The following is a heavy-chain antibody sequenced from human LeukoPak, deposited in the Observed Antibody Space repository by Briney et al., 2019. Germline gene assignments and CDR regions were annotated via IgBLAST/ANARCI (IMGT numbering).Heavy chain of an antibody. CDR1: GFNVSSNH. V-gene: IGHV3-66*01. CDR2: IYSGGST. D-gene: IGHD1-26*01. Sequence: GSLRLSFSAPGFNVSSNHMNWVRQAPGKGLEWVSVIYSGGSTYSADSVKGRFTISRDNSKNTLFLQMNSLRAEDTAVYYCAREGPGRPIDYWGQGTLVTVSS. CDR3: AREGPGRPIDY. J-gene: IGHJ4*02.